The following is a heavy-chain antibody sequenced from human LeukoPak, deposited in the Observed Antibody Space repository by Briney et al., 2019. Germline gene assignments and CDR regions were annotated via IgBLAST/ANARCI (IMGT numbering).Heavy chain of an antibody. CDR3: AHRLGPIAPGTFDY. D-gene: IGHD6-13*01. CDR1: ASPLTTSGVA. CDR2: IYWDDDN. J-gene: IGHJ4*02. Sequence: PTQVNPTETLTLPHAFPASPLTTSGVAVAWLPHPPXXXXEWLALIYWDDDNRYTPSPTSRLTITKDTSKTQVLLTMTNMHPVHTATYYCAHRLGPIAPGTFDYWGQGPLVTVSS. V-gene: IGHV2-5*02.